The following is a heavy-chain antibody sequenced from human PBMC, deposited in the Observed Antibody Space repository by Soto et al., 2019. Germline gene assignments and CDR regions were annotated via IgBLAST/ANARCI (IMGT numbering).Heavy chain of an antibody. Sequence: PGGSLRLSCATSGFVFSSYGMQWVRQAPGKGLEWVAAIWHDGSEKYYADSVKGRFTISRDTSKNTLYLQMDSLRDEDTALYYCAQDLCRLRNIPDYWGQGTLVTVSS. V-gene: IGHV3-30*02. CDR3: AQDLCRLRNIPDY. J-gene: IGHJ4*02. CDR1: GFVFSSYG. CDR2: IWHDGSEK. D-gene: IGHD4-17*01.